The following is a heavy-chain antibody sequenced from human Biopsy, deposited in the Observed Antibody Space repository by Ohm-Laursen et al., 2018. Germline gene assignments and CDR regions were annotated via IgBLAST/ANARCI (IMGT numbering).Heavy chain of an antibody. V-gene: IGHV1-69*06. CDR2: NIPILGTG. J-gene: IGHJ1*01. CDR3: ATKLTGYFHH. Sequence: GSSVKVSCKAPGGTFSNYGVNWVRQAPGQGPEWLGGNIPILGTGNYAQKFQDRVTVAADTSTSTATMELRSLRSNDPAVYYCATKLTGYFHHWGQGILVIVSS. CDR1: GGTFSNYG. D-gene: IGHD3-9*01.